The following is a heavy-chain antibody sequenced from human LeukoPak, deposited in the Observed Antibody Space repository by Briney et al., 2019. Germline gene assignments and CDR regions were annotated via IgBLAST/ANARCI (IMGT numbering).Heavy chain of an antibody. CDR1: GFSFNRRG. CDR2: ISPRSETI. Sequence: GESLRLSCATSGFSFNRRGMNWVRHPPGKGLEWVSYISPRSETIYYAESVKGRFTVSRDDSKDSLYLQMHTLRAEDTAVYYCARIDGPTVFTYYMDLWGEGTTVTVAS. D-gene: IGHD3-16*01. CDR3: ARIDGPTVFTYYMDL. J-gene: IGHJ6*03. V-gene: IGHV3-48*04.